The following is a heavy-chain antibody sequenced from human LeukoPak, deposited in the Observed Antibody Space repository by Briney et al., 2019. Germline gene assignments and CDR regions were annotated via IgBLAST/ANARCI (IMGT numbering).Heavy chain of an antibody. Sequence: GGSLRLSCAASGFTVNSNYMSWVRQAPGKGLEWVSSISSSSSYIYYADSLKGRFTISRDNAKNSLYLQMNSLRAEDTAVYYCARELGAFDIWGQGTMVTVSS. CDR2: ISSSSSYI. D-gene: IGHD7-27*01. J-gene: IGHJ3*02. V-gene: IGHV3-21*01. CDR1: GFTVNSNY. CDR3: ARELGAFDI.